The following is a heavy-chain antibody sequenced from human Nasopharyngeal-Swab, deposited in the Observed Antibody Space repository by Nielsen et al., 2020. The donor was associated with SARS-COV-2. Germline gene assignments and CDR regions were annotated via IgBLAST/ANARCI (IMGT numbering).Heavy chain of an antibody. CDR3: ARGNSSSWYMYYFDY. D-gene: IGHD6-13*01. CDR1: GGSISSSSYY. V-gene: IGHV4-39*01. CDR2: TYYSGST. Sequence: SETLSLTCTVSGGSISSSSYYWGWIRQPPGKGLEWIGSTYYSGSTYYNPSLKSRVTISVDTSKNQFSLKLSSVTAADTAVYYCARGNSSSWYMYYFDYWGQGTLVAVSS. J-gene: IGHJ4*02.